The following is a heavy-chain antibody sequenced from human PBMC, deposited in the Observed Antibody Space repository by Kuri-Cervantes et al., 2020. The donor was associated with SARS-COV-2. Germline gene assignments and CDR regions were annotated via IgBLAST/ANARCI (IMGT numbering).Heavy chain of an antibody. CDR1: GFTFSSYA. D-gene: IGHD2-2*01. CDR2: ISGSGSST. J-gene: IGHJ4*02. Sequence: GGSLRLSCAASGFTFSSYAMSWVRQAPGKGLEWVSSISGSGSSTYYTDSVKGRFTISRDNSKNAQYLQMNSLRVEDTAVYYCARGRIVVPAGKLRRDMKIDHWGQGTLATVSS. V-gene: IGHV3-23*01. CDR3: ARGRIVVPAGKLRRDMKIDH.